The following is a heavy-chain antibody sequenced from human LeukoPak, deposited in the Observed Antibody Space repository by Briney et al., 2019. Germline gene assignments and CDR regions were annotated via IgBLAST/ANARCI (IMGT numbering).Heavy chain of an antibody. CDR3: ARETNMDTAMVDAFDI. J-gene: IGHJ3*02. CDR1: GGTFSSYA. D-gene: IGHD5-18*01. CDR2: IIPIFGTA. Sequence: GASVKVSCKASGGTFSSYAISWVRQAPGQGLEWMGGIIPIFGTANYAQKFQGRVTITADESTSTAYMELSSLRSEDTAVYYCARETNMDTAMVDAFDIWGQGTMVTVSS. V-gene: IGHV1-69*13.